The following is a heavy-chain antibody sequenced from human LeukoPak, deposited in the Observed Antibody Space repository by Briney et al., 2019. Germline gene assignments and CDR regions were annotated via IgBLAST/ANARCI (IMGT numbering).Heavy chain of an antibody. CDR2: IYSGST. Sequence: SETLSLTCSVSGGSVRSYYWSWIRQPPGKGPEWIGYIYSGSTTYNPSLKSRVTIAEDTPKNQVSLKLTSVTAADTAVYHCATGFYGLDVWGPGTTVTVSS. J-gene: IGHJ6*02. V-gene: IGHV4-59*02. CDR1: GGSVRSYY. CDR3: ATGFYGLDV.